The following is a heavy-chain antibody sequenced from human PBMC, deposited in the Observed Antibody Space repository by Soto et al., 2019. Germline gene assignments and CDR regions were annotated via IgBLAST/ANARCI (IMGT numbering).Heavy chain of an antibody. Sequence: GGSLRLSCAASGFIFSSYGMHWVRQAPGKGLEWVAVISYDGSNKYYGDSVKGRFIISRDNSKNTLYLQKNSLRAEDSAVYYCVKDLAPWQWSAGLDVWGQGTTVTVSS. V-gene: IGHV3-30*18. D-gene: IGHD6-19*01. CDR2: ISYDGSNK. J-gene: IGHJ6*02. CDR3: VKDLAPWQWSAGLDV. CDR1: GFIFSSYG.